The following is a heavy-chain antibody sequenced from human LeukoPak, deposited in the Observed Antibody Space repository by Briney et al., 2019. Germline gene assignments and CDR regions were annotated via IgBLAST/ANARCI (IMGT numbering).Heavy chain of an antibody. Sequence: KAGGSLRLSCVASGISFSNYWMYWVRQAPGKGLVWVSRINGDGSNPVYADSVKGRFTISRDNAKSTLYLQMNSLRDEDTAVYYCARPCGSSRCYAYDLWGQGTKVTVSS. D-gene: IGHD3-22*01. V-gene: IGHV3-74*01. CDR1: GISFSNYW. CDR2: INGDGSNP. CDR3: ARPCGSSRCYAYDL. J-gene: IGHJ3*01.